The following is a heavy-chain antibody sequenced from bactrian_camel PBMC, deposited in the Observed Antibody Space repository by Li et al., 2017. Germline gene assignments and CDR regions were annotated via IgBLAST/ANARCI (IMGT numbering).Heavy chain of an antibody. CDR1: GLRNPLKC. V-gene: IGHV3S1*01. CDR3: AAERDTIVVDPTGGY. D-gene: IGHD2*01. CDR2: IYRGDNST. Sequence: HVQLVESGGDSVQAGGSLRLSCAIPGLRNPLKCVRWFRQGARNERVGVAAIYRGDNSTYYTDSVKGRFTISLESAKNTLYLQMNSLKPEDTAMYYCAAERDTIVVDPTGGYWGQGTQVTVS. J-gene: IGHJ6*01.